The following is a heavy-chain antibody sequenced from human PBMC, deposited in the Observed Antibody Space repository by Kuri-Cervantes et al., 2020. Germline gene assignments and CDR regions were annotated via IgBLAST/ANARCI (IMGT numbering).Heavy chain of an antibody. CDR2: IKSDGSST. V-gene: IGHV3-74*01. CDR3: ASFYYDSSGYYRSHTYYYGMDV. D-gene: IGHD3-22*01. Sequence: GESLKISCAASGFTFSTYWMHWVRQAPGKGLVWVSRIKSDGSSTSYADSVKGRFTISRDNAKNTLYLQMNSLRAEDTAVYYCASFYYDSSGYYRSHTYYYGMDVWGQGTTVTVSS. J-gene: IGHJ6*02. CDR1: GFTFSTYW.